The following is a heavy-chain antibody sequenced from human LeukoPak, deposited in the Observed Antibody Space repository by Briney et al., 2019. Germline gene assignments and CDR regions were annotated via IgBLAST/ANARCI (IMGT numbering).Heavy chain of an antibody. CDR3: ARSIAAAGTGYFDY. CDR1: GGSISSYY. Sequence: SETLSLTCTVSGGSISSYYWSWIRQPPGEGLEWIGYIYYSGSTNYNPSLKSRVTISVDTSKDQFSLKLSSVTAADTAVYYCARSIAAAGTGYFDYWGQGTLVTVSS. J-gene: IGHJ4*02. CDR2: IYYSGST. V-gene: IGHV4-59*01. D-gene: IGHD6-13*01.